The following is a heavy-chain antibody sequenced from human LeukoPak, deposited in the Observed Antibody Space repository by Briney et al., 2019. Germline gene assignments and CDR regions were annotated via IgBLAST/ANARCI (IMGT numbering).Heavy chain of an antibody. V-gene: IGHV3-7*03. CDR2: IKPDGSDT. CDR3: ARGSVAAPNFDF. J-gene: IGHJ4*02. Sequence: PGGSLRLSCAASGFTLSSYWMSWVRQAPGKGLERVANIKPDGSDTDYVDSVKGRFTISRDNAKSSLYLQMNNLRDEDTAVYYCARGSVAAPNFDFWGQGTLVAVSS. D-gene: IGHD2-15*01. CDR1: GFTLSSYW.